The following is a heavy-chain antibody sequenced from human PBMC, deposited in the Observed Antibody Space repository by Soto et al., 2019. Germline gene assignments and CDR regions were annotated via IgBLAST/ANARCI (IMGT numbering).Heavy chain of an antibody. D-gene: IGHD3-10*01. J-gene: IGHJ5*02. CDR2: FDPEDGET. V-gene: IGHV1-24*01. Sequence: QVQLVQSGAEVKKPGASVKVSCKVSGYTLTELSMHWVRQAPGKGLEWMGGFDPEDGETIYAQKFQGRVTMTEDTSTDTAYMELSSLRSEDTAVYYCATAYYYGSGSHPGFDPWGQGTLDTVSS. CDR3: ATAYYYGSGSHPGFDP. CDR1: GYTLTELS.